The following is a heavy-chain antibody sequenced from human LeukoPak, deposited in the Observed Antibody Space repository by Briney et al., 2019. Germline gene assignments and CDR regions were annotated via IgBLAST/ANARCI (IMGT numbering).Heavy chain of an antibody. CDR2: ISAYNGNT. V-gene: IGHV1-18*01. J-gene: IGHJ6*03. CDR1: GYTFTSYG. Sequence: ASVKVSCKASGYTFTSYGISWVRQAPGQGLEWMGWISAYNGNTNYAQKLQGRVTMTTDTSTSTAYMELRSLRSDDTAVYYCARGSSGRFGELLSYYYYYYMDVWGKGTTVTVSS. CDR3: ARGSSGRFGELLSYYYYYYMDV. D-gene: IGHD3-10*01.